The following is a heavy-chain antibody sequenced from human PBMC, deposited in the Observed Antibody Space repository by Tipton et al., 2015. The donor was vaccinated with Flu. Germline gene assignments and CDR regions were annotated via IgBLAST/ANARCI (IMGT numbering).Heavy chain of an antibody. D-gene: IGHD4-17*01. CDR2: VFTTGST. J-gene: IGHJ3*02. CDR1: RGSMSGANYY. V-gene: IGHV4-61*02. CDR3: ATDYAKTDAFDI. Sequence: LSCTVSRGSMSGANYYWSWVRQPAGKGLEWIGRVFTTGSTNYNPSLQSRVTISVDTSKNQFSLEMTSVTAADTAVYYCATDYAKTDAFDIWGHGTMVTVSS.